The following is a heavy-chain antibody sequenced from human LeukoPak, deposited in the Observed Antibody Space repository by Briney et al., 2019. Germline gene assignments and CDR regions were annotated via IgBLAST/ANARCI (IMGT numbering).Heavy chain of an antibody. CDR3: ARAKEDLYGDPYYFDY. CDR1: GYTLTELS. V-gene: IGHV1-24*01. J-gene: IGHJ4*02. CDR2: SDPEDGET. D-gene: IGHD4-17*01. Sequence: ASVKVSCKVSGYTLTELSMHWVRQAPGKGLEWMGGSDPEDGETIYAQKFQGRVTMTRDTSTSTVYMELSSLRSEDTAVYYCARAKEDLYGDPYYFDYWGQGTLVTVSS.